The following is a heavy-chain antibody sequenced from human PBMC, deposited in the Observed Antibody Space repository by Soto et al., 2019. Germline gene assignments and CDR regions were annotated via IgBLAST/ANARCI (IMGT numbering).Heavy chain of an antibody. J-gene: IGHJ5*02. V-gene: IGHV1-69*12. CDR1: GGTFSSYA. D-gene: IGHD3-16*01. CDR2: IIPIFGTA. Sequence: QVQLVQSGTEVKKPGSSVKVSCKASGGTFSSYAISWVRQAPGQGLEWMGGIIPIFGTANYAQKFQGRVTITADEATSTAYMELSSLRSEDTAVYYCARERVRLDQPPSWGQGTLVTVSS. CDR3: ARERVRLDQPPS.